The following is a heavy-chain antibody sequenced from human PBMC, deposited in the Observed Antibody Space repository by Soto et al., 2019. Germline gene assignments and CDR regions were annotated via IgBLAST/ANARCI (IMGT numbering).Heavy chain of an antibody. V-gene: IGHV1-3*01. CDR1: GYTFTSYA. J-gene: IGHJ4*02. CDR2: INVGNGKT. CDR3: ARGRGLEPTGPFDY. Sequence: QVQLVQSGAEVKKPGASVKVSCKASGYTFTSYAMHWVRQAPGQRLEWMGWINVGNGKTEYSQKFQGTVIITRDTSASTDYMPLSSLRSEDAALYYWARGRGLEPTGPFDYWGQGTLVTVSS. D-gene: IGHD1-1*01.